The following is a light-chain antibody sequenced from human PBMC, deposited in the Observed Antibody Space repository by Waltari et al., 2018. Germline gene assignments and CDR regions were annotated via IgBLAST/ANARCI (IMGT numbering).Light chain of an antibody. J-gene: IGLJ3*02. V-gene: IGLV3-1*01. CDR3: QAWDSGAVV. CDR2: EDS. Sequence: SLELSQSPSVSVSPGQTASIICSGERVGAGFVSWYQQRPGQSPVLVIYEDSKRPLGISERFSGSNSGNTATLTISDTQATDEADFYCQAWDSGAVVFGRGTRLIVL. CDR1: RVGAGF.